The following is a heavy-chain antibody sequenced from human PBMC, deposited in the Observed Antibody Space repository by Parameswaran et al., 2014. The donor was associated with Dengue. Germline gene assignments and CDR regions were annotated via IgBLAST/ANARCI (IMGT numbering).Heavy chain of an antibody. CDR3: AREGEGYCSGGSCYRAFDI. CDR2: IYYSGST. D-gene: IGHD2-15*01. J-gene: IGHJ3*02. Sequence: WIRQPPGKGLEWIGYIYYSGSTNYNPSLKSRVTISVDTSKNQFSLKLSSVTAADTAVYYCAREGEGYCSGGSCYRAFDIWGQGTMVTVSS. V-gene: IGHV4-59*01.